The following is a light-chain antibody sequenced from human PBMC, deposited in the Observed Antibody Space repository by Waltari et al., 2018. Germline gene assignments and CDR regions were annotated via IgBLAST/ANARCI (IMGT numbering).Light chain of an antibody. Sequence: QSVLTQPPSVSAAPGQKVTISCSGSPPNIGHHYVSWYQQFPGAAPKVLIYGNDKRATGIPDRFSGSKSGTSATLDITGLQTGDEADYYCGTWDNTLSAVFGGGTKVTVL. CDR3: GTWDNTLSAV. V-gene: IGLV1-51*02. CDR1: PPNIGHHY. CDR2: GND. J-gene: IGLJ2*01.